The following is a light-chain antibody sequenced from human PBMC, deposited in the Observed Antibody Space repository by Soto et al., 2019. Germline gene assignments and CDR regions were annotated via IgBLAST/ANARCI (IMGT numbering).Light chain of an antibody. Sequence: QSALTQPPSASGSPGQSVTISCTGTSSDVGAYTYVSLYQQHPGKAPKLMIYGVTERHSGVPDRFSGSKSGNTASLTVSGLQTEDEAYYYCSSYAGSNNYVFGTGTKVTVL. CDR2: GVT. CDR1: SSDVGAYTY. V-gene: IGLV2-8*01. J-gene: IGLJ1*01. CDR3: SSYAGSNNYV.